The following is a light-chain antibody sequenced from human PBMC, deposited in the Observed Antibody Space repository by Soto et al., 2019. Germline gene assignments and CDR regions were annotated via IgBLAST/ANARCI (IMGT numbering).Light chain of an antibody. CDR3: SSYTSSSAVV. CDR1: SSDVGGYNY. CDR2: DVS. V-gene: IGLV2-14*01. Sequence: QSVLTQPASVSGSPGQSITISCTGTSSDVGGYNYVSWYQQHPGKDPKLMIYDVSNRPSGVSNSFSGSKSGNTASLTISGLQAEDEADYYCSSYTSSSAVVFGGGTKLTVL. J-gene: IGLJ2*01.